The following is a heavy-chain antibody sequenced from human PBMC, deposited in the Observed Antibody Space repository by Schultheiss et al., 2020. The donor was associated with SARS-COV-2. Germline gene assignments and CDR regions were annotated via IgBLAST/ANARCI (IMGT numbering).Heavy chain of an antibody. V-gene: IGHV2-5*02. CDR3: AHEGGEYDFWSGYYSGGRFDF. J-gene: IGHJ4*02. D-gene: IGHD3-3*01. CDR2: IYWDDDE. CDR1: GFSLSTSGVG. Sequence: SGPTLVKPTQTLTLTCTFSGFSLSTSGVGVGWIRQPPGKALEWLALIYWDDDERYSPSLKGRLTITKDTSKNQVVLTMTNMDPVDTATYCCAHEGGEYDFWSGYYSGGRFDFWGQGTLVTVSS.